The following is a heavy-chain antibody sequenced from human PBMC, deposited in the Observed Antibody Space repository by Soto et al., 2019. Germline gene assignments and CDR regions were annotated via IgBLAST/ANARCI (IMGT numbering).Heavy chain of an antibody. Sequence: PGGSLRLSCRASGLAFGNYAMNWVRQVPGRGLEWVAGVSTNGRSTYYADSVRGRFTISRDNSKLTVYLQMNSLRAEDTAVYYCAKDRAFNYFYGMDVWGQGTTVTVYS. CDR1: GLAFGNYA. CDR2: VSTNGRST. J-gene: IGHJ6*02. CDR3: AKDRAFNYFYGMDV. D-gene: IGHD3-10*01. V-gene: IGHV3-23*01.